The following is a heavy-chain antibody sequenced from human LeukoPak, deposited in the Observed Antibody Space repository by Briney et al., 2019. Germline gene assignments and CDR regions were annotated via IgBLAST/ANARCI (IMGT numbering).Heavy chain of an antibody. Sequence: SVKVSCKASGGTFSSYAIGWVRQAPGQGLEWMGGIIPIFGTANYAQKFQGRVTITTDESTSTAYMELSSLRSEDTAVYYCARDLGCSSTSCLGGYWGQGTLVTVSS. J-gene: IGHJ4*02. V-gene: IGHV1-69*05. D-gene: IGHD2-2*01. CDR2: IIPIFGTA. CDR1: GGTFSSYA. CDR3: ARDLGCSSTSCLGGY.